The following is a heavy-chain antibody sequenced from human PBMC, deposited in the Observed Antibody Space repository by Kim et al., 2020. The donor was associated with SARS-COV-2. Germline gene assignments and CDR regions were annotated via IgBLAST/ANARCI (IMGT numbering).Heavy chain of an antibody. D-gene: IGHD5-12*01. CDR1: GFTFTNAW. J-gene: IGHJ4*02. Sequence: GGSLRLSCAASGFTFTNAWMSWVRQAPGKGLEWVGHIKSKTAGGAKAYAAPVKGRFTISRDDSKNTLYLQMNSLKTEDTAVYYCTTYYSAYEHYFDYWGQGTLVTVSS. CDR3: TTYYSAYEHYFDY. V-gene: IGHV3-15*01. CDR2: IKSKTAGGAK.